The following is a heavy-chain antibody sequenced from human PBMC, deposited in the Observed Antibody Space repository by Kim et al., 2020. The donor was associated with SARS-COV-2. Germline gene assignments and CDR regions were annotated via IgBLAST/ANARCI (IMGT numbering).Heavy chain of an antibody. CDR2: INPGNSDT. D-gene: IGHD3-22*01. V-gene: IGHV5-51*01. J-gene: IGHJ4*02. CDR1: GYSFINNW. CDR3: ARQGTTIALDY. Sequence: GESLKISCKGSGYSFINNWIGWVRQMPGKGLEWMGIINPGNSDTRYSASFQGLVTLSADKSISTAYLQWSSLKASDTAMYYCARQGTTIALDYWGQGTLVTVSS.